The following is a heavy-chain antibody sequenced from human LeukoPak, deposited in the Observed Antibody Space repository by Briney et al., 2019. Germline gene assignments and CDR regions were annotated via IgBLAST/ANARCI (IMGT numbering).Heavy chain of an antibody. CDR2: ISSSSSYM. CDR1: GFTFSSYS. Sequence: GGSLRLSWAASGFTFSSYSMNWVRQAPGKGLEWVSSISSSSSYMYYADSLKGRFTVSRDNAKNSLYLQMNSLRAEDTAVYYCARGGSGSYSPSYGMDVWGQGTTVTVSS. CDR3: ARGGSGSYSPSYGMDV. V-gene: IGHV3-21*01. J-gene: IGHJ6*02. D-gene: IGHD1-26*01.